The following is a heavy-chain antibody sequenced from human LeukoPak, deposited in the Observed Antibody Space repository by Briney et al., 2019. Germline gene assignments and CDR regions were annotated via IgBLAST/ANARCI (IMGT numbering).Heavy chain of an antibody. CDR3: AKSSDGSTSFDQ. Sequence: GGSLRLSCVASGFTFRTYAMSWVRQAPGKGLEWVSGISDSGGTTYYVNSVKGRFTISRDNSKNTLYLQINSLRAEDMALYYCAKSSDGSTSFDQWGQGTLVTVSS. CDR2: ISDSGGTT. D-gene: IGHD2-2*01. J-gene: IGHJ4*02. CDR1: GFTFRTYA. V-gene: IGHV3-23*01.